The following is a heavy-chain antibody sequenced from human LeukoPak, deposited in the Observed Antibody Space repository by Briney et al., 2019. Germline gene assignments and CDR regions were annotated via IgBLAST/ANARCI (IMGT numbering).Heavy chain of an antibody. V-gene: IGHV6-1*01. CDR1: GDSVSSNSAA. J-gene: IGHJ6*03. D-gene: IGHD6-19*01. CDR3: ARSIAVAVAYYYYYYMDV. Sequence: SQTLSLTFAISGDSVSSNSAAWNWIRQSPSRGLEWLGRTYYRSKWYNDYAVSVKSRITINPDTSKNQFSLQLNSVTPEDTAVYYCARSIAVAVAYYYYYYMDVWGKGTTVTVSS. CDR2: TYYRSKWYN.